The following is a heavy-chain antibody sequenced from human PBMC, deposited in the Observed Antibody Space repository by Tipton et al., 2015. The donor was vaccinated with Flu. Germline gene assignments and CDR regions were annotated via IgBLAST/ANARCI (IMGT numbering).Heavy chain of an antibody. CDR3: AKESISHDYSDVFDP. Sequence: SLRLSCVGSGFTFSNYGMHWVRQAPGKGLEWLALISYDGTNKYYAPSVRGRFSVSRDNSKNTFFLQMNTLRPDDTAVYYCAKESISHDYSDVFDPRGQGTLVTVSS. V-gene: IGHV3-30*18. CDR1: GFTFSNYG. D-gene: IGHD4-17*01. CDR2: ISYDGTNK. J-gene: IGHJ5*02.